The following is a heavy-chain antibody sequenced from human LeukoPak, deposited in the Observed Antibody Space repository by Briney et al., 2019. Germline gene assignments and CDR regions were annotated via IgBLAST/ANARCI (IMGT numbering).Heavy chain of an antibody. Sequence: GGSLRLSCAASGFTFSSYWMPWVRQAPGKGLVWVSRINSDGSSTSYADSVKGRFTISRDNAKNTLYLQMDSLRAEDTAVYYCARVRSGSSAGNYGMDVWGQGTTVTVSS. CDR2: INSDGSST. V-gene: IGHV3-74*01. CDR3: ARVRSGSSAGNYGMDV. CDR1: GFTFSSYW. D-gene: IGHD1-26*01. J-gene: IGHJ6*02.